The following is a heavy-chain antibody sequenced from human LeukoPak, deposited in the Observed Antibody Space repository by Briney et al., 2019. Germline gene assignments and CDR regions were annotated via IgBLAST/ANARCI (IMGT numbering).Heavy chain of an antibody. V-gene: IGHV1-69*06. CDR1: GGTFSSYA. CDR3: ATDEDGRTSFHY. D-gene: IGHD2-15*01. J-gene: IGHJ4*02. Sequence: SVKVSCKASGGTFSSYAISWVRQAPGQGLEWMGGIIPIFGTAIYVQKFQGRVTMTEDTSTDTAYMELSSLRSEDTAVYYCATDEDGRTSFHYWGQGTLVTVSS. CDR2: IIPIFGTA.